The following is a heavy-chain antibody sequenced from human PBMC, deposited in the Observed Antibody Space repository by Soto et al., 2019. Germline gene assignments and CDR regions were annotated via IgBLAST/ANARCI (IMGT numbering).Heavy chain of an antibody. CDR1: GFTFTSSA. J-gene: IGHJ6*02. Sequence: ASVKVSCKASGFTFTSSAVQWVRQARGQRLEWIGWIVVGSGNTNYAQKFQERVTITRDMSTSTAYMELSSLRSEDTAVYYCAADPSSHYYGSGSYSPSIYYYYGMDVWGQGTTVTVSS. V-gene: IGHV1-58*01. CDR2: IVVGSGNT. CDR3: AADPSSHYYGSGSYSPSIYYYYGMDV. D-gene: IGHD3-10*01.